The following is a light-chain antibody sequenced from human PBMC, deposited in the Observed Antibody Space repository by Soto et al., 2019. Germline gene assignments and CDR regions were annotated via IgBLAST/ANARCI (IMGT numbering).Light chain of an antibody. J-gene: IGKJ1*01. CDR3: QQYNNWPLT. CDR1: QSLSSN. CDR2: ESS. Sequence: EIVLTQSPATLSLSPGEGATLSCLASQSLSSNFLAWYQQKPGQPPRLLIYESSTRATGFPDRFSGSGSWTEFTLTSSSLQSEDFAVYYCQQYNNWPLTFGQGTKVDIK. V-gene: IGKV3D-15*01.